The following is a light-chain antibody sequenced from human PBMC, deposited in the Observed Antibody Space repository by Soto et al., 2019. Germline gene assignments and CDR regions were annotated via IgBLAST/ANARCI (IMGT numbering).Light chain of an antibody. CDR2: KVS. Sequence: DVVMPQSPLSLPVTLGQPASISCRSSQSIVYSDGNTHLNWFQQRPDQSPRRLIYKVSNRDSGVPEGVSGSGSGADFTLKISRVEAEDVGVYYCLQGTHWPTFGQGTKREL. CDR3: LQGTHWPT. V-gene: IGKV2-30*01. J-gene: IGKJ1*01. CDR1: QSIVYSDGNTH.